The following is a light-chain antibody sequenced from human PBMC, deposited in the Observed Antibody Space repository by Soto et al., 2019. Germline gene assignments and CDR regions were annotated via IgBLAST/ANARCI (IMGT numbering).Light chain of an antibody. Sequence: DIQMTQSPSTLSASVGDRVTITCRASQSISSWLAWYQQKPGKAPKVLIYDASSLESGVPSRFSGSRSGTEFSLTISSLQPYDFATYYCQQYNHYWTFGQGTRVEIK. V-gene: IGKV1-5*01. J-gene: IGKJ1*01. CDR1: QSISSW. CDR3: QQYNHYWT. CDR2: DAS.